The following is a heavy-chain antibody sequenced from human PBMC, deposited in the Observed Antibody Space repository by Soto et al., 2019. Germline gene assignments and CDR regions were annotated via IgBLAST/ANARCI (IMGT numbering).Heavy chain of an antibody. Sequence: PSETLSLTCAVSGGSISSGDWCWSWVRQSPGKGLEWIGEIYYSGSTTYNPSLKSRVTISADKSENQFSLRLSSVTAADTAVYYCALPGCDSTFGYLVSWGQGTLVTVPQ. V-gene: IGHV4-4*02. CDR1: GGSISSGDW. CDR2: IYYSGST. D-gene: IGHD2-21*02. J-gene: IGHJ5*02. CDR3: ALPGCDSTFGYLVS.